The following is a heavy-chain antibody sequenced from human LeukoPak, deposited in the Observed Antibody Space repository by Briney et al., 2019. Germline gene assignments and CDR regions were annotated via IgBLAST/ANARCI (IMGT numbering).Heavy chain of an antibody. V-gene: IGHV4-59*01. CDR1: GGSISSYY. Sequence: SETLSLTCTVSGGSISSYYWSWIRQPPGKGLEWIGYIYYSGSTNYNPSLKSRVTISVDTSKNQFSLKLSSVTAADTAVYYCARDPPEVLWFGEFDYWGQGTLVTVSS. J-gene: IGHJ4*02. D-gene: IGHD3-10*01. CDR2: IYYSGST. CDR3: ARDPPEVLWFGEFDY.